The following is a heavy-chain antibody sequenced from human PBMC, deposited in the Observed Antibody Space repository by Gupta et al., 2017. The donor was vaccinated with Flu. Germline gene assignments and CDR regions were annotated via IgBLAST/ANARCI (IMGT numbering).Heavy chain of an antibody. D-gene: IGHD3-22*01. J-gene: IGHJ5*02. CDR3: ARDSHYDSSGYPLDP. CDR2: IWYDGSNK. V-gene: IGHV3-33*01. CDR1: GFTFSSYG. Sequence: QVQLVESGGGVVQPGRSLRLSCAASGFTFSSYGMHWVRQAPGKGLEWVAVIWYDGSNKYYADSVKGRFTISRDNSKNTLYLQMNSLRAEDTAVYYCARDSHYDSSGYPLDPWGQGTLVTVSS.